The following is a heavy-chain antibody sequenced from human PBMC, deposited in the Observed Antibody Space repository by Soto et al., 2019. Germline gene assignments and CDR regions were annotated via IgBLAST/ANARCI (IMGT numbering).Heavy chain of an antibody. V-gene: IGHV1-69*12. D-gene: IGHD3-10*01. CDR1: GGTFSSYA. CDR2: IIPIFGTA. Sequence: QVQLVQSGAEVKKPGSSVKVSCKASGGTFSSYAISWVRQAPGQGLEWMGGIIPIFGTANYAQKFQGRVTITADESTSTAYMELSSLRSEDTAVYYCARLYGPIDCYGMDVWGQGTTVTVSS. J-gene: IGHJ6*02. CDR3: ARLYGPIDCYGMDV.